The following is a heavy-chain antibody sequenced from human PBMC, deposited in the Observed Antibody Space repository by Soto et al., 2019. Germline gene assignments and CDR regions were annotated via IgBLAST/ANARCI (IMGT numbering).Heavy chain of an antibody. CDR3: ARDAVGGSSSEGWFDP. D-gene: IGHD6-6*01. CDR1: GFTFSSFT. CDR2: VSSSSAYI. J-gene: IGHJ5*02. V-gene: IGHV3-21*06. Sequence: EVQLVESGGGLVKPGGSLRLSCAASGFTFSSFTMNWVRQAPGKGLEWVSAVSSSSAYIYYANSVKGRFTISRDNAKNSMYLQMNSLRVEDTAVYYCARDAVGGSSSEGWFDPWGQGTLVTVSS.